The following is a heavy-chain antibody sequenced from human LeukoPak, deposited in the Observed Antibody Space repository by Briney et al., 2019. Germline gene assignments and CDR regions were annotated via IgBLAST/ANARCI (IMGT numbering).Heavy chain of an antibody. CDR2: INHSGST. D-gene: IGHD6-13*01. Sequence: GSLRLSCAASGFTFSSYDMSWVRQAPGKGLEWIGEINHSGSTNYNPSLKSRVTISVDTSKNQLSLKLSSVTAADTAVYYCARGRWARPGAAAGLFDYWGQGTLVTVSS. CDR1: GFTFSSYD. J-gene: IGHJ4*02. V-gene: IGHV4-34*01. CDR3: ARGRWARPGAAAGLFDY.